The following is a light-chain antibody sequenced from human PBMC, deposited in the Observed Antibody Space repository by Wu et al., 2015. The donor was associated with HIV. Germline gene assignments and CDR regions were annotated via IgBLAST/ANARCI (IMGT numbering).Light chain of an antibody. CDR3: QQYNNWPSWT. V-gene: IGKV3-11*01. CDR2: DAS. J-gene: IGKJ1*01. Sequence: EIVLTQSPATLSLSPGERATLSCRASQTVYNYFAWYQQRPGQAPRLLIKDASNRASGIPDRFSGGGSGTEFTLTISSLQSEDFAVYYCQQYNNWPSWTFG. CDR1: QTVYNY.